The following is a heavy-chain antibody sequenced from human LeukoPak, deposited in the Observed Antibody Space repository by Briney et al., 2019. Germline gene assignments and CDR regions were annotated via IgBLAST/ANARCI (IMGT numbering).Heavy chain of an antibody. CDR2: IIPILGIA. V-gene: IGHV1-69*04. CDR3: AYDSSGYSAFDY. D-gene: IGHD3-22*01. J-gene: IGHJ4*02. Sequence: SVKVSCKASGGTFSSYAISWVRQAPGQGLEWMGRIIPILGIANYAQKFQGRVTITADKSTSTAYMELSSLRSEDTAVYYCAYDSSGYSAFDYWGQGTLVTVSS. CDR1: GGTFSSYA.